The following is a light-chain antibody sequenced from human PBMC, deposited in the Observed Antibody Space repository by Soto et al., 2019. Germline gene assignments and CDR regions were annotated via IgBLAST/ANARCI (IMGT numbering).Light chain of an antibody. J-gene: IGKJ5*01. CDR2: DVS. CDR1: QRVTSSY. Sequence: EIVLTQSPGTLSLSPGERATLSGRASQRVTSSYLAWYQQKSGQSPRLLIYDVSIRATGVPARFSGTGSETDFTLTISGLQSEDSAVYFCQQYINWPSSFGQGTRLEI. V-gene: IGKV3-20*01. CDR3: QQYINWPSS.